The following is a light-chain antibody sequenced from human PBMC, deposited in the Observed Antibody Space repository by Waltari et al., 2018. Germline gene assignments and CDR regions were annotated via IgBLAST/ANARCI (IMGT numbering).Light chain of an antibody. V-gene: IGLV2-11*01. CDR3: SSYAGSHVV. CDR2: DVT. Sequence: QSALTQPRSVSGSPGQAVTIPCTGTRGEVVGWPYVSWYRQYPGRAPQALIYDVTKRPSGVPDRFSGAKSGNTASLTISGLLVEDEADYFCSSYAGSHVVFGGGTKLTVL. J-gene: IGLJ3*02. CDR1: RGEVVGWPY.